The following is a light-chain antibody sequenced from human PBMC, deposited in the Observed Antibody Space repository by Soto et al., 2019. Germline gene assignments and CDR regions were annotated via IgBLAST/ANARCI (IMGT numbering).Light chain of an antibody. CDR2: DAS. J-gene: IGKJ1*01. V-gene: IGKV1-5*01. CDR3: QQYNSYSPT. Sequence: DIPMTQSPSTLSASVGDRVTITCRASQSISSWLAWYQQKPGKAPKLLIYDASSLESGVPSRFSGSGSGTEFTLTISSLQPDDFATYYCQQYNSYSPTLGHGTKVEIK. CDR1: QSISSW.